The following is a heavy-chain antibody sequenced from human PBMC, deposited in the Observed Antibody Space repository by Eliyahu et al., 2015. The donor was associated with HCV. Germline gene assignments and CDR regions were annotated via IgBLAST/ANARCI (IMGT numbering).Heavy chain of an antibody. CDR3: ARDRGKYSSSFHNYYYYYGMDV. Sequence: EVQLVESGGGLVQPGGSLXLSCAASGFXVSSNYMSWFRQAPGKGLXWVSVIYSGGSTYYADSVKGRFTISRDNSKNTLYLQMNSLRAEDTAVYYCARDRGKYSSSFHNYYYYYGMDVWGQGTTVTVSS. V-gene: IGHV3-66*01. CDR2: IYSGGST. D-gene: IGHD6-6*01. CDR1: GFXVSSNY. J-gene: IGHJ6*02.